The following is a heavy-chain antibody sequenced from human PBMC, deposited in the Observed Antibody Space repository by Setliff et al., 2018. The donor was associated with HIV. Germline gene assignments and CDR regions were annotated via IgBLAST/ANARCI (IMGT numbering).Heavy chain of an antibody. CDR1: GGMFSNYA. V-gene: IGHV1-18*04. CDR3: VRGVTRDISGYYRDEYFQH. CDR2: ISPYNGDT. D-gene: IGHD3-22*01. J-gene: IGHJ1*01. Sequence: ASVKVSCKASGGMFSNYAINWVRQAPGQGLEWMGWISPYNGDTRFAQSLQGRVTLTTDTSTNTAYMEMRTLRSDDTAVYFCVRGVTRDISGYYRDEYFQHWGQGTPVT.